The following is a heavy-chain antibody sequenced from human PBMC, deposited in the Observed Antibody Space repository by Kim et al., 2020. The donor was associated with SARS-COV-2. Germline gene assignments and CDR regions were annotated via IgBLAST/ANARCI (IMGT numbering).Heavy chain of an antibody. Sequence: GGSLRLSCAASGFTFSSYAMSWVRQAPGKGLEWVSAISGSGGSTYYADSVKGRFTISRDNSKNTLYLQMNSLRAEDTAVYYCFGYSYGTGYCSGGSCYSPVDPWGQGTLVTVSS. V-gene: IGHV3-23*01. D-gene: IGHD2-15*01. CDR3: FGYSYGTGYCSGGSCYSPVDP. J-gene: IGHJ5*02. CDR1: GFTFSSYA. CDR2: ISGSGGST.